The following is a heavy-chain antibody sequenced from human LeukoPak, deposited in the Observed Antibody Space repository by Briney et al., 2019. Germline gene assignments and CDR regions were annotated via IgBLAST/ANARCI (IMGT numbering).Heavy chain of an antibody. V-gene: IGHV1-2*02. Sequence: ASVKVSCKASGYTFTGYYIHWVRQAPGQGLEWMGWINPNSGGTNYAQKFQGRVTMTRDTSISSAYMELSSLRSDDTAVYYCARGGPAPPYYDLLTGYFFDNWGQGTLVTVSS. CDR3: ARGGPAPPYYDLLTGYFFDN. D-gene: IGHD3-9*01. CDR1: GYTFTGYY. J-gene: IGHJ4*02. CDR2: INPNSGGT.